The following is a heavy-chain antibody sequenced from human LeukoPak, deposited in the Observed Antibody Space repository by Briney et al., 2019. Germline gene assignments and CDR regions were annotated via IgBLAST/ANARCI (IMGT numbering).Heavy chain of an antibody. D-gene: IGHD4-11*01. CDR2: INLVFHTP. CDR3: ARGRTTGELDF. V-gene: IGHV1-69*05. CDR1: GGSFISYA. Sequence: SVKVSCKASGGSFISYAITWVRQAPRQGLEWMGGINLVFHTPIYAQRLQDRVTFSTDESTSTAYMELSSLRSEDTAVYYCARGRTTGELDFWGQGTLVTVSS. J-gene: IGHJ4*02.